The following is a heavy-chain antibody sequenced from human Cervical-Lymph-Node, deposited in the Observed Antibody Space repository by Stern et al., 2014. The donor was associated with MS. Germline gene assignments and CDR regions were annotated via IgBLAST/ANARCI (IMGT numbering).Heavy chain of an antibody. CDR3: AHRPIAAAGTDAEYFQH. D-gene: IGHD6-13*01. CDR2: IYWDDDK. Sequence: QITLKESGPTLVKPTQTLTLTCTFSGFSLSTSGVGVGWIRQPPGKALEWLALIYWDDDKRYSPSLKSRLTITKDTSKNQVVLTMTNMDPVDTATYYCAHRPIAAAGTDAEYFQHWGQGTLVTVSS. V-gene: IGHV2-5*02. J-gene: IGHJ1*01. CDR1: GFSLSTSGVG.